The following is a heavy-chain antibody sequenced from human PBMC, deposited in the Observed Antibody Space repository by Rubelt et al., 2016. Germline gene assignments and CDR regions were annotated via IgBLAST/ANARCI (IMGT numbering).Heavy chain of an antibody. CDR2: IYYSGST. CDR3: ARQDWLITMTYYFDY. Sequence: QLQLQESGPGLVKPSETLSLTCTVSGGSISSSSYYWGWIRQPPGKGLEWIGSIYYSGSTYYNPSFKSRVTISVDTSKNQFSLKLSSVTAADTAVYYCARQDWLITMTYYFDYWGQGTLVTVSS. J-gene: IGHJ4*02. CDR1: GGSISSSSYY. D-gene: IGHD3-22*01. V-gene: IGHV4-39*07.